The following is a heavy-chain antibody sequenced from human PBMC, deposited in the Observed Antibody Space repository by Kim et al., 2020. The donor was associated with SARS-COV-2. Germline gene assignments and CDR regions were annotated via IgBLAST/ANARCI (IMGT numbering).Heavy chain of an antibody. J-gene: IGHJ4*02. CDR2: SGGT. Sequence: SGGTNYAQKFQGRVTMTRDTSISTAYMELSRLRSDDTAVYYCASLSFWVRWGQGTLVTVSS. CDR3: ASLSFWVR. D-gene: IGHD1-1*01. V-gene: IGHV1-2*02.